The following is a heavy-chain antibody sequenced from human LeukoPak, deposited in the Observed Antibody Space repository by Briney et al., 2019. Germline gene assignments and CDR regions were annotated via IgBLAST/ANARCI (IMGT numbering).Heavy chain of an antibody. J-gene: IGHJ4*02. CDR3: AKAGNSRVYYFDY. CDR1: GGSTSSYY. D-gene: IGHD2-8*01. CDR2: IYHSGST. Sequence: SETLSLTCTVSGGSTSSYYWSWIRQPPGKGLEWIGHIYHSGSTNYNPSLKSRVTISVDKSKNQFSLKLSSVTAADTAMYYCAKAGNSRVYYFDYWGQGTLVTVSS. V-gene: IGHV4-59*12.